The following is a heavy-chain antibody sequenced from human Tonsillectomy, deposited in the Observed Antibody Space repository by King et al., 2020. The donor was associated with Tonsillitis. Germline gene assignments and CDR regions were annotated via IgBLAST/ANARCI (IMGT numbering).Heavy chain of an antibody. V-gene: IGHV3-21*01. D-gene: IGHD3-22*01. J-gene: IGHJ4*02. CDR3: ARAHYYDSSGYYFVDY. Sequence: VQLVESGGGLVKPGGSLRLSCAASGFTFSTYSMNWVRQAPGQGLGWVSSISGSRNYIYYADSVKGRFTISRDNAKNTLYLQMNSLRAEDTAVYYCARAHYYDSSGYYFVDYWGQGTLVTVSS. CDR2: ISGSRNYI. CDR1: GFTFSTYS.